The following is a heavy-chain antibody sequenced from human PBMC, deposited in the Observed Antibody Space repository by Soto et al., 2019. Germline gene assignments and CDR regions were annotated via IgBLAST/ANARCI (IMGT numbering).Heavy chain of an antibody. Sequence: LSLTCTVSGGSIISGYWSWIRQPPGKGLEWIGYISYSGNTNYNPSLKSRVTMSVDTPKNQFSLRLSSVTTADTAVYYCAGLRGYAGSPINYWGQGTLVTVSS. CDR2: ISYSGNT. V-gene: IGHV4-59*01. J-gene: IGHJ4*02. CDR3: AGLRGYAGSPINY. CDR1: GGSIISGY. D-gene: IGHD2-15*01.